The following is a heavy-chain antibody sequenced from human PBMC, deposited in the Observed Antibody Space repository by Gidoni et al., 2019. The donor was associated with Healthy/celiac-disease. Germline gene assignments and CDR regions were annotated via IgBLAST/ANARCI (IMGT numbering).Heavy chain of an antibody. V-gene: IGHV4-31*03. J-gene: IGHJ4*02. CDR1: GGPISRGGYY. D-gene: IGHD3-3*01. CDR2: IYYSGST. Sequence: QVQLQEPGPGLVKPSQTLSLTCTVSGGPISRGGYYWSWIRQHHGKGLEWIGYIYYSGSTYYNPSLKSRVTISVDTSKNQFSLKLSSVTAADTAVYYCARITFFWSGFPHNFDYWGQGTLVTVSS. CDR3: ARITFFWSGFPHNFDY.